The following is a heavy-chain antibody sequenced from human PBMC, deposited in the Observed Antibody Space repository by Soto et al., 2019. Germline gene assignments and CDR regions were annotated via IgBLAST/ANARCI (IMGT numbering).Heavy chain of an antibody. CDR2: IYSGGST. CDR1: GFTVSSNY. D-gene: IGHD2-2*01. V-gene: IGHV3-53*04. Sequence: PGGSLRLSCAASGFTVSSNYMSWVRQAPGKGLEWVSVIYSGGSTYYADSVKGRFTISRHNSKNTLYLQMNSLRAEDTAVYYCAIRDCSSTSCRTIIDYWGQGTLVPVSA. J-gene: IGHJ4*02. CDR3: AIRDCSSTSCRTIIDY.